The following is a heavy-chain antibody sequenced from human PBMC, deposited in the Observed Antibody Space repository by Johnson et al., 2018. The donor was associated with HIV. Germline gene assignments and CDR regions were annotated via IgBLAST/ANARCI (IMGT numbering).Heavy chain of an antibody. J-gene: IGHJ3*02. Sequence: QVQLVESGGGVVQPGGSLRLSCAASGFPFSNFGMHWVRQAPGKGLEWVTFIRYDGTNKYYADSVRGRFTISRDNSKNNIYLQMNSLRAEDTAVCYCARLTGLVVVAGRPHGFDIWGQGTMVTVSS. D-gene: IGHD2-15*01. CDR3: ARLTGLVVVAGRPHGFDI. CDR2: IRYDGTNK. V-gene: IGHV3-30*02. CDR1: GFPFSNFG.